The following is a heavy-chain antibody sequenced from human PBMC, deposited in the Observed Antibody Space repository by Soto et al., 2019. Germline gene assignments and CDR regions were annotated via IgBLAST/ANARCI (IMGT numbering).Heavy chain of an antibody. V-gene: IGHV3-23*01. CDR3: AKGPRRYYYDSSGYYPFDY. CDR1: GFTFSSYA. D-gene: IGHD3-22*01. Sequence: EVQLLESGGGLVQPGGSLRLSCAASGFTFSSYAMSWVRQAPGKGLEWVSAISGSGGSTYYADSVKGRFTISRDNSKNTLYLQMNSLRAEDTAVYYCAKGPRRYYYDSSGYYPFDYWGQGTLVTVSS. J-gene: IGHJ4*02. CDR2: ISGSGGST.